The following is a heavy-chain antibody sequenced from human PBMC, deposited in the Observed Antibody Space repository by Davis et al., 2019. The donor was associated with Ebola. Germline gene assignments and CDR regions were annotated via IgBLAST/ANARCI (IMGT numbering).Heavy chain of an antibody. V-gene: IGHV1-18*01. CDR1: GYTFTSYG. CDR3: ARAGRSPVPSYYYYGMDV. CDR2: ISAYNGNT. D-gene: IGHD4-17*01. Sequence: AASVKVSCKASGYTFTSYGISWVRQAPGQGLEWMGWISAYNGNTNYAQKLQGRVTMTTDTSTSTAYMELRSLRSDDTAVYYCARAGRSPVPSYYYYGMDVWGQGTTVTVSS. J-gene: IGHJ6*02.